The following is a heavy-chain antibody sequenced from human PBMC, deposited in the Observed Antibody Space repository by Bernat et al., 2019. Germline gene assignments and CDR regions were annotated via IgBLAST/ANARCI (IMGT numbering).Heavy chain of an antibody. V-gene: IGHV3-23*01. CDR3: AKGKPFCGNDCYLGGEGFDH. CDR1: GFTFNSYA. D-gene: IGHD2-21*02. CDR2: INTGSDST. J-gene: IGHJ4*02. Sequence: VQPGGSLRLSCEASGFTFNSYAMAWVRQAPGKGLEWVSVINTGSDSTYYADFVKGRFTISRDNSKNTLYLQMNSLRAEDTAVYYCAKGKPFCGNDCYLGGEGFDHWGQGTLVTVPP.